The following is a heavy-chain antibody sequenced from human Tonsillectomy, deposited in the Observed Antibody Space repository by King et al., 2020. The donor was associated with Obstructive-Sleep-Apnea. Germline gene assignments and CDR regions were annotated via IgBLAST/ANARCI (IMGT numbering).Heavy chain of an antibody. Sequence: VQLQESGPGLVKPSETLSPTCTVSGGPISSYYWSWIRQPPGKGLEWIGYIYYSGSTNYNPSLASRVTISLDTSKNQFSLKLSSVTAADTAVYYCASSRWELYFFDNWGQGRLVTVSS. CDR3: ASSRWELYFFDN. D-gene: IGHD1-26*01. V-gene: IGHV4-59*08. J-gene: IGHJ4*02. CDR2: IYYSGST. CDR1: GGPISSYY.